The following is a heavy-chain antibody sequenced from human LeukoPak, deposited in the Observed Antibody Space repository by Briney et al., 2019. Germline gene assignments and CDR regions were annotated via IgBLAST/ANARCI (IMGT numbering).Heavy chain of an antibody. V-gene: IGHV3-30-3*01. Sequence: GGSLRLSCAASGFTFSSYSMHWVRQAPGKGLEWVAVTSYDGSNKYYADSVKGRFTISRDNSKNTLYLQMNSLRAEDTAVYYCAKDGRVSAAAGYHWGQGTLVTVSS. J-gene: IGHJ5*02. CDR3: AKDGRVSAAAGYH. D-gene: IGHD6-13*01. CDR1: GFTFSSYS. CDR2: TSYDGSNK.